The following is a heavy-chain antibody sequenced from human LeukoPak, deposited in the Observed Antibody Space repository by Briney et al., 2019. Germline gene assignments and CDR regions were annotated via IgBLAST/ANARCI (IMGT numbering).Heavy chain of an antibody. J-gene: IGHJ3*02. Sequence: PGGSLRLFRTASGLPLGDFLISWGRQAPRKGPGWVGFLRSKAYGGTTEYAAPVKGKFTISRDDSKSIAYLQMNSLKTEDTAVYYCTRDERGWSSGWFDAFDIWGQGTTVTVSS. CDR3: TRDERGWSSGWFDAFDI. CDR2: LRSKAYGGTT. V-gene: IGHV3-49*04. CDR1: GLPLGDFL. D-gene: IGHD6-19*01.